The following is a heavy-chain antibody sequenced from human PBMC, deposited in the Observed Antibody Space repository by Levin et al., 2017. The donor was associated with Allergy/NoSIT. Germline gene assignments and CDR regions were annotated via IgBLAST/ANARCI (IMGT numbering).Heavy chain of an antibody. V-gene: IGHV4-39*01. Sequence: SQTLSLTCTVSGGSISSSSYYWGWIRQPPGKGLEWIGSIYYSGSTYYNPSLKSRVTISVDTSKNQFSLKLSSVTAADTAVYYCVRQGGYCSSTSCYYYYGMDVWGQGTTVTVSS. CDR3: VRQGGYCSSTSCYYYYGMDV. CDR1: GGSISSSSYY. D-gene: IGHD2-2*01. J-gene: IGHJ6*02. CDR2: IYYSGST.